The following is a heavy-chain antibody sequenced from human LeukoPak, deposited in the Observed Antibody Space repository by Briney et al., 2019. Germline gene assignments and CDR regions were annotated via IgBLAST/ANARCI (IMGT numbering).Heavy chain of an antibody. J-gene: IGHJ4*02. Sequence: SQTLSLPCAISGDSVSSNSAAWNRVKQSPSRGLEWLGRTYYRSKWYNDYAVSVKSRITINPDTSKNQFFLQLNSVTPEDTAVYYCARETEGDWMATISFDYWGQGTLVTVSS. CDR1: GDSVSSNSAA. CDR3: ARETEGDWMATISFDY. D-gene: IGHD5-12*01. V-gene: IGHV6-1*01. CDR2: TYYRSKWYN.